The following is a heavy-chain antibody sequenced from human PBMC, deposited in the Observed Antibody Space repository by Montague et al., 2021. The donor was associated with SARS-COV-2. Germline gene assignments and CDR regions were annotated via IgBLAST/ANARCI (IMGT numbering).Heavy chain of an antibody. Sequence: SETLSLTCTVTGGPISGSSDYWGWIRQSPGKGLEWIASVGYSGNTYYSPSLKSRLTISVDTSKNQFSLKLNSVTAADTALYYCARREYSYGWGDWGQGTLVTVSS. J-gene: IGHJ4*02. CDR1: GGPISGSSDY. CDR2: VGYSGNT. CDR3: ARREYSYGWGD. D-gene: IGHD5-18*01. V-gene: IGHV4-39*01.